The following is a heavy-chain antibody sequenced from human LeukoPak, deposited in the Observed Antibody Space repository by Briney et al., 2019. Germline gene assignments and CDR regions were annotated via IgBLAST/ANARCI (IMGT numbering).Heavy chain of an antibody. CDR3: ARDMGSAYFGSGNYNGGYFDL. CDR1: GLAFSNCG. Sequence: GGSLRLSCAASGLAFSNCGMHWVRQAPGKGLEWVALIWYDGSNKYYADSVKGRFTISRDDSKNTVYLQMNSLRAEDTAVYYCARDMGSAYFGSGNYNGGYFDLWGQGTLVTVSS. D-gene: IGHD3-10*01. V-gene: IGHV3-33*01. J-gene: IGHJ4*02. CDR2: IWYDGSNK.